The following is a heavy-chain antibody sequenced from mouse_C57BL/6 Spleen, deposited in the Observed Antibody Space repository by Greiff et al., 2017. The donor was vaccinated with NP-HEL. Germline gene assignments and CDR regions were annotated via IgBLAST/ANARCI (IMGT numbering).Heavy chain of an antibody. CDR1: GYTFTSYW. CDR3: ARTGGSRWYFDV. Sequence: QVQLQQSGAELVKPGASVKMSCKASGYTFTSYWITWVKQRPGQGLEWIGDIYPGSGSTNYNEKFKSKATLTVDTSSSTAYMQLSSLTSEDSAVYYCARTGGSRWYFDVWGTGTTVTVSS. D-gene: IGHD1-1*01. J-gene: IGHJ1*03. CDR2: IYPGSGST. V-gene: IGHV1-55*01.